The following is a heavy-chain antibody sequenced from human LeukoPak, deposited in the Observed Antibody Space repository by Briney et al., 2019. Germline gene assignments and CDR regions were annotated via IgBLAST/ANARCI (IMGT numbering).Heavy chain of an antibody. CDR2: INHSGST. CDR1: GGSFSGYY. Sequence: SETLSLTCAVYGGSFSGYYWSWIRQPPGKGLEWIGEINHSGSTNYNPSLKSRVTISVDTSKNQFSLKLSSVTAADTAVYYCARGLLRWQEEMEYYFDYWGQGTLVTVSS. D-gene: IGHD4-17*01. CDR3: ARGLLRWQEEMEYYFDY. J-gene: IGHJ4*02. V-gene: IGHV4-34*01.